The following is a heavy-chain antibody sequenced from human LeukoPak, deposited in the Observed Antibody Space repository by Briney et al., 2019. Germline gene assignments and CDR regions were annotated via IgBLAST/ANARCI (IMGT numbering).Heavy chain of an antibody. CDR2: ISAYNGNT. CDR3: ARDGYCSGGSCYYYYMDV. D-gene: IGHD2-15*01. CDR1: GYTFTSYG. J-gene: IGHJ6*03. Sequence: ASVKVSCKASGYTFTSYGISWVRQAPGQGLEWMGWISAYNGNTNYAQKLQGRVTMTTDPSTSTAYMELRSLRSDDTAVYYCARDGYCSGGSCYYYYMDVWGKGTTVTVSS. V-gene: IGHV1-18*01.